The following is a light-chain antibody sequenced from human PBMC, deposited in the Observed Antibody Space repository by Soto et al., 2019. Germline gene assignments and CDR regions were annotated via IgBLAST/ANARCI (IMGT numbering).Light chain of an antibody. V-gene: IGKV3-20*01. CDR3: QQYGNSPPFT. J-gene: IGKJ2*01. Sequence: EIVLTQSPGTLSLSPGERATPSCRASQSISSNYLGWYQQKPGQAPRLLIYDTSSRATGIPDRFSGSGSGTDSTLTISRLEPEDFAVYYCQQYGNSPPFTFGQGTKLEI. CDR1: QSISSNY. CDR2: DTS.